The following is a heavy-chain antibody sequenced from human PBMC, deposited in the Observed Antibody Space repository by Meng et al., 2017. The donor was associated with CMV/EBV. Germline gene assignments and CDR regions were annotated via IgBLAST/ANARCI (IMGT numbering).Heavy chain of an antibody. CDR3: ARDERQQLVRDYYYYYGMDV. V-gene: IGHV1-69*10. Sequence: SVKVSCKASGGTFSSYAISWVRQAPGQGLEWMGGIIPILGIANYAQKFQGRVTITTDESTSTAYMELSSLRSEDTAVYYCARDERQQLVRDYYYYYGMDVWGQGTTVTVSS. D-gene: IGHD6-13*01. CDR1: GGTFSSYA. J-gene: IGHJ6*02. CDR2: IIPILGIA.